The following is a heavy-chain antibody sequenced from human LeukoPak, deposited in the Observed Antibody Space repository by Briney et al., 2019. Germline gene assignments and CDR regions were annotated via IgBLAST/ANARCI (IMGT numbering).Heavy chain of an antibody. Sequence: PGGSLRLSCAASGFTFSSYAMHWVRQAPGKGLEYVSAISSNGGSTYYANSVKGRFTISRDNSKNTLYLQMGSLRAEDMAVYYCARRPGSGSYGDWGQGTLVTVSS. CDR2: ISSNGGST. J-gene: IGHJ4*02. V-gene: IGHV3-64*01. CDR3: ARRPGSGSYGD. D-gene: IGHD3-10*01. CDR1: GFTFSSYA.